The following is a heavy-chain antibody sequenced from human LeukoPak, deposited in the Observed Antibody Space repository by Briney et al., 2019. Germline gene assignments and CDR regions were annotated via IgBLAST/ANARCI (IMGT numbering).Heavy chain of an antibody. CDR3: AKAVVVVVPAARYYFDY. J-gene: IGHJ4*02. D-gene: IGHD2-2*01. Sequence: PGGSLRLSCAASGFTFSSYAMSWVRQAPGKGLEWVSAISGSGGSTYYADSVKGRFTISRDNSKNTLYLQMNSLRAEDTAVYYCAKAVVVVVPAARYYFDYWGQGTLVTVPS. V-gene: IGHV3-23*01. CDR1: GFTFSSYA. CDR2: ISGSGGST.